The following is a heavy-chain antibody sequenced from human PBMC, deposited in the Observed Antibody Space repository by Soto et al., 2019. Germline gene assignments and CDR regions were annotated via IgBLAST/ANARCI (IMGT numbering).Heavy chain of an antibody. D-gene: IGHD5-12*01. Sequence: QVQLQQWGAGLVKPSEILSLTCAVYGGSFSGYYWSWIRQPPGKGLEWIGEINHSGSTNYNPFLKSRVTISVDTSKNQFSLKLSSVTAADTAVYYCARKFSGYDYDYWGQGTLVTVSS. CDR2: INHSGST. J-gene: IGHJ4*02. V-gene: IGHV4-34*01. CDR3: ARKFSGYDYDY. CDR1: GGSFSGYY.